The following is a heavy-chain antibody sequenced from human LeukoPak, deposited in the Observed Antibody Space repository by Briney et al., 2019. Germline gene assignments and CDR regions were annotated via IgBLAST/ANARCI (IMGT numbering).Heavy chain of an antibody. CDR2: IYPGDSDT. CDR3: ARHHMTSVATAPFYYIDV. Sequence: GESLKISCKVSGYSFTDYWIGWVRQMPAKGLEWMGIIYPGDSDTRYSPSFQGQVTISADKSISTAYLQWSSLKASDTAIYYCARHHMTSVATAPFYYIDVWGTGATVTVSS. J-gene: IGHJ6*03. CDR1: GYSFTDYW. D-gene: IGHD4-17*01. V-gene: IGHV5-51*01.